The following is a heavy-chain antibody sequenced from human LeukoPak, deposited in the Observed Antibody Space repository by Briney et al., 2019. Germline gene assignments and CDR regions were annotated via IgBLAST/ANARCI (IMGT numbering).Heavy chain of an antibody. CDR3: SRESGAFSPFGY. CDR2: ISLSGLT. D-gene: IGHD1-26*01. J-gene: IGHJ4*02. V-gene: IGHV4-4*02. CDR1: GGSISSTNW. Sequence: PSETPSLTCGVSGGSISSTNWYSWVRQPPGQGLEWIGEISLSGLTNYNPSLKSRVTMSLDKSKNLLSLTLTSVTAADTAVYYCSRESGAFSPFGYWGQGTLVTVTS.